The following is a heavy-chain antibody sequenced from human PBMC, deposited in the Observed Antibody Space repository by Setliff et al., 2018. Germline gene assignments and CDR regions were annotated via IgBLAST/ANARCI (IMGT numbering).Heavy chain of an antibody. V-gene: IGHV3-73*01. D-gene: IGHD6-13*01. Sequence: PGGSLRLSCAASGFTFSSYSMNWVRQASGKGLEWVGRIRSKANSYATAYAASVKGRFTISRDDSKNTAYLQMNSLRDEDTAVYYCAKAATAFKSNEAFDIWGQGTMVTVSS. J-gene: IGHJ3*02. CDR2: IRSKANSYAT. CDR1: GFTFSSYS. CDR3: AKAATAFKSNEAFDI.